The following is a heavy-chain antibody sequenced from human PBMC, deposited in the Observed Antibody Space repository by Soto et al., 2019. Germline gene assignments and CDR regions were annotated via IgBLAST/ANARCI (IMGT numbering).Heavy chain of an antibody. V-gene: IGHV3-7*03. CDR3: ARWESGDWYLGI. D-gene: IGHD2-21*02. CDR2: INPDGTLK. J-gene: IGHJ4*02. CDR1: GCALSGYW. Sequence: GGSLSLSCAASGCALSGYWMTWVRQAPGKGLEWVASINPDGTLKYYVDSVKGRFTISRDNADNSLFLQMISLRVEDTAVYYCARWESGDWYLGIWGQGTLVTVSS.